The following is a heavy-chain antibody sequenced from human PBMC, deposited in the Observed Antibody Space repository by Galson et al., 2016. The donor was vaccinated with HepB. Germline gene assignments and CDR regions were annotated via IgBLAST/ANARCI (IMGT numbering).Heavy chain of an antibody. Sequence: SLRLSCAASGFTLSGSGLNWVRQAPGRGLQWISYISSAIRPTYYADSVKGRFTISRDSAKNSVYLQMNSLRDEDTGVYYCARELVRSAFDLWGQGTMVTVSS. V-gene: IGHV3-48*02. CDR1: GFTLSGSG. D-gene: IGHD6-6*01. CDR2: ISSAIRPT. J-gene: IGHJ3*01. CDR3: ARELVRSAFDL.